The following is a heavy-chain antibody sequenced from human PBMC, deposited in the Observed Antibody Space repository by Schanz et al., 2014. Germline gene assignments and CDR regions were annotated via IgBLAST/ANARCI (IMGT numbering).Heavy chain of an antibody. J-gene: IGHJ3*02. CDR2: MNPDSGNT. V-gene: IGHV1-8*01. Sequence: QVQLVQSGAEVKRPGASVRVSCKASGYTFTSYDFNWVRQAPGQGLEWMGWMNPDSGNTGYAQKFQGRVTMTRNTSISTAYMELSSLRSDDTALYYCTRGGYSYALSAFDIWGQGTMVTVSS. CDR3: TRGGYSYALSAFDI. D-gene: IGHD5-18*01. CDR1: GYTFTSYD.